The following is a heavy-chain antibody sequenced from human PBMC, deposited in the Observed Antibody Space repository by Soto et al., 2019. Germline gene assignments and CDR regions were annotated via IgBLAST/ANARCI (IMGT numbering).Heavy chain of an antibody. CDR1: GFTFSSYS. CDR3: ARDRWFDP. CDR2: ISSSSSTI. Sequence: GGSLRLSCAASGFTFSSYSMNWVRQAPGKGLEWVSYISSSSSTIYYADSVKGRFTISRDNAKNSLYLQMNSLRAEDTAVYYCARDRWFDPWGQGTLVTVSS. J-gene: IGHJ5*02. V-gene: IGHV3-48*01.